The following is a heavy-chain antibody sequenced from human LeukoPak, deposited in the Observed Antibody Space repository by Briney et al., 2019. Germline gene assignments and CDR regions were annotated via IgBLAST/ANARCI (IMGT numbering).Heavy chain of an antibody. D-gene: IGHD3-10*01. V-gene: IGHV4-59*01. Sequence: SETLSLTCTVSGVSISTYYWSWIRQPPGKGLEWIGYIHYSGSTNYNPALESRVTISVDRSKNQFSLKLRSVTAADTAVYYCARTLVRGVIFHGMDVWGQGTTVTVS. CDR3: ARTLVRGVIFHGMDV. J-gene: IGHJ6*02. CDR2: IHYSGST. CDR1: GVSISTYY.